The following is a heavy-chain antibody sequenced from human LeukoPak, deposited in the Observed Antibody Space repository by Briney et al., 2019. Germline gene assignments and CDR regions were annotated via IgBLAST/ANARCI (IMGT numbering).Heavy chain of an antibody. CDR2: IIPNLGTT. Sequence: SVKVSCKASGGTSNSHAISWVRQAPGQGLEWMGRIIPNLGTTNRAQNFQDRVTLTAHKSTTTPYMELTSLTSDDTAVYYCATTNDGGGYQWGDFFDFWGQGTLVTVSS. CDR3: ATTNDGGGYQWGDFFDF. J-gene: IGHJ4*02. CDR1: GGTSNSHA. D-gene: IGHD3-22*01. V-gene: IGHV1-69*04.